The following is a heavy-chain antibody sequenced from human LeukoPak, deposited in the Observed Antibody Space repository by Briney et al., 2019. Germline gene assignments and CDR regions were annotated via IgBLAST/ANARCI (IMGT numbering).Heavy chain of an antibody. CDR3: AKDWGAYYDSSGFYSGDFDY. J-gene: IGHJ4*02. CDR1: GFTFDDYA. D-gene: IGHD3-22*01. Sequence: GGSLRLSCAASGFTFDDYAMHWVRQAPGKGLEWVPLISGDGGSTYYADSVKGRFTISRDNSKNSLYLQMNSLRTEDTALYYCAKDWGAYYDSSGFYSGDFDYWGQGTLVTVSS. V-gene: IGHV3-43*02. CDR2: ISGDGGST.